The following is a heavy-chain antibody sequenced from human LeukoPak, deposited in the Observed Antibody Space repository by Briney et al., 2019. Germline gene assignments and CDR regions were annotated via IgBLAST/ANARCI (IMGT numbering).Heavy chain of an antibody. Sequence: SGGSLRLSCAASGFTFSTFAMIWVRQPPGKGLEWVSSIFPSGGEIHYADSVRGRFTISRDSSKSTLSLQMNSLRVEDTAIYYCATYRQVLLPFESWGQGTLVTVSS. CDR3: ATYRQVLLPFES. CDR2: IFPSGGEI. V-gene: IGHV3-23*01. CDR1: GFTFSTFA. D-gene: IGHD5-18*01. J-gene: IGHJ4*02.